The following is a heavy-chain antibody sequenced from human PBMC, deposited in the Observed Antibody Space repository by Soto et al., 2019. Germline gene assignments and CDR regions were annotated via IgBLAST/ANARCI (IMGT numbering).Heavy chain of an antibody. J-gene: IGHJ3*02. CDR2: IIPILGIA. D-gene: IGHD2-21*02. Sequence: QVQLVQSGAEVKKPGSSVKVSCKASGGTFSSYTISWVRQAPGQGLEWMGRIIPILGIANYAQKFQGRVTITADKSTSTAYRGLSSLRSADTAVYYCASKGGHIVVVTTLDAFDIWGQGTMVTVSS. V-gene: IGHV1-69*02. CDR1: GGTFSSYT. CDR3: ASKGGHIVVVTTLDAFDI.